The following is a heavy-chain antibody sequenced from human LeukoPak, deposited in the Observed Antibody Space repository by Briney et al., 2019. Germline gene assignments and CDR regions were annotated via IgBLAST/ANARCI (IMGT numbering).Heavy chain of an antibody. CDR3: ARDRHTAMVYYYYYMDV. J-gene: IGHJ6*03. CDR1: GFTFSNYS. V-gene: IGHV3-21*04. D-gene: IGHD5-18*01. Sequence: GGSLRLSCAGSGFTFSNYSINWVRQAPGKGLEWVSSISPSSHYIYYADSVRGRFTISRDNARNSLYLQMNSLRDEDAAVYYCARDRHTAMVYYYYYMDVWGTGTTVTVSS. CDR2: ISPSSHYI.